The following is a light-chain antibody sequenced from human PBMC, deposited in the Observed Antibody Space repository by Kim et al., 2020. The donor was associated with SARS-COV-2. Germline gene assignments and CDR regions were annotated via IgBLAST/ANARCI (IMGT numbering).Light chain of an antibody. J-gene: IGLJ3*02. CDR1: NPTVGNQV. Sequence: PTPTCTASNPTVGNQVAAWLQQHPGHPPKLLFYRNNNRSSGISARFSASRSGNTAALTITGLQPEDEADYYCTAWDSSLDAQVFGGGTQLTVL. V-gene: IGLV10-54*04. CDR2: RNN. CDR3: TAWDSSLDAQV.